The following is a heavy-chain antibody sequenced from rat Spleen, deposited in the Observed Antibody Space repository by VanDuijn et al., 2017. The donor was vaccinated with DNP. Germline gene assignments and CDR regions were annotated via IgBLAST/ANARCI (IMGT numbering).Heavy chain of an antibody. V-gene: IGHV5-20*01. D-gene: IGHD1-2*01. Sequence: EVKLVESGGGLVQPGRSLKLSCAGSGFTFSDYYMAWVRQTPTKGLDWVASISSDGSHTYYRDSVKGRFTISRDNAKSTLFLQMDSLRSEDTATYHCATSIVAIGDFWGQGVMVTVSS. CDR3: ATSIVAIGDF. J-gene: IGHJ2*01. CDR1: GFTFSDYY. CDR2: ISSDGSHT.